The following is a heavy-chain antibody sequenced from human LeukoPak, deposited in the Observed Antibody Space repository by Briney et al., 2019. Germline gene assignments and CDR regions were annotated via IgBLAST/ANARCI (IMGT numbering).Heavy chain of an antibody. CDR1: GYTFTSYG. D-gene: IGHD2-8*01. J-gene: IGHJ6*02. CDR2: ISAYDGNT. Sequence: ASVKVSCKASGYTFTSYGISWVRQAPGQGLEWMGWISAYDGNTNYAQKLQGRVTMTTDTSTSTAYMELRSLRSDDTAVYYCARTDCTNGVCFYGMDVWGQGTTVTVFS. CDR3: ARTDCTNGVCFYGMDV. V-gene: IGHV1-18*01.